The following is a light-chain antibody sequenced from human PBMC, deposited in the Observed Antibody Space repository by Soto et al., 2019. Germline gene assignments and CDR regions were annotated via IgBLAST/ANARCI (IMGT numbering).Light chain of an antibody. CDR1: QSISSY. CDR3: QQSYSTPQIT. J-gene: IGKJ5*01. Sequence: DIQMTQSPSSLSASVGDRVTITCRASQSISSYLNWYQQKPGKAPKLLIYAASSLQSGVPSRFSGSGSGTDFTLTISSLQPEDFATYYCQQSYSTPQITVGQGTQRDIK. CDR2: AAS. V-gene: IGKV1-39*01.